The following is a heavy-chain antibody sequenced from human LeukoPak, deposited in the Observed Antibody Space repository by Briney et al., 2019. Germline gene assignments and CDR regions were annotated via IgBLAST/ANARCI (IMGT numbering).Heavy chain of an antibody. D-gene: IGHD6-13*01. V-gene: IGHV1-69*05. Sequence: SVKVSCKASGYTFTSYGISWVRQAPGQGLEWMGGIIPIFGTANYAQKFQGRVTITTDESTSTAYMELSSLRSEDTAVYYCARDLSPTMYSSSWYWSLDYWGQGTLVTVSS. CDR1: GYTFTSYG. CDR2: IIPIFGTA. J-gene: IGHJ4*02. CDR3: ARDLSPTMYSSSWYWSLDY.